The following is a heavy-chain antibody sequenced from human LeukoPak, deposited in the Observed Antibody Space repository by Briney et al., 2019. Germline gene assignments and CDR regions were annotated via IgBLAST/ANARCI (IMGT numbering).Heavy chain of an antibody. D-gene: IGHD3-3*01. CDR1: GGTFSSYA. CDR3: ARVVAIGVVIYHFDY. J-gene: IGHJ4*02. V-gene: IGHV1-69*01. Sequence: SVKVSCKASGGTFSSYAISWVRQAPGQGLEWMGGIIPIFGTASYAQKFQGRVTITADESTSTAYMELSSLRSEDTAVYYCARVVAIGVVIYHFDYWGQGTLVTVSS. CDR2: IIPIFGTA.